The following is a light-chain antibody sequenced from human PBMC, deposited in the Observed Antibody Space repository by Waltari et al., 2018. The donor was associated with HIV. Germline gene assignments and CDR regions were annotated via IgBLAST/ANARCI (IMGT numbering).Light chain of an antibody. J-gene: IGLJ2*01. Sequence: QSLLTQPPSAFGTPGQRVTIPCSGTRSNIGYNPVKWYLHAPGTVPQVLIYSNNQRPSGVPDRFSGSKSGTSVSLAISGLQSEDEADYYCSTWDDSLNEWVFGGGTKLTVL. CDR2: SNN. CDR1: RSNIGYNP. CDR3: STWDDSLNEWV. V-gene: IGLV1-44*01.